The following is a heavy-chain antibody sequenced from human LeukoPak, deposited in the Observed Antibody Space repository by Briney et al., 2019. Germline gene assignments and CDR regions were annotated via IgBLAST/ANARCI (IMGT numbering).Heavy chain of an antibody. CDR2: IKQDGSEK. CDR1: GFTFSSYW. J-gene: IGHJ5*02. D-gene: IGHD3-9*01. Sequence: PGGSLRLSCAASGFTFSSYWMSWVRQAPGKGLEWLANIKQDGSEKYYVDSVKGRFTISRDNAKNSLYLQMNGLRAEDTAVYYCAKGTKAHILTAYMRDRWFDPWGQGTLVTVSS. CDR3: AKGTKAHILTAYMRDRWFDP. V-gene: IGHV3-7*03.